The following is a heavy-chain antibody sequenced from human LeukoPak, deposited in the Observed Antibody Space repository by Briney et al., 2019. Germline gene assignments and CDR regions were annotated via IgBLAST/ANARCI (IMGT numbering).Heavy chain of an antibody. CDR2: IYYSGST. CDR3: ARDDDYGDYGFDP. D-gene: IGHD4-17*01. Sequence: SETLSLTCTVSGGSISSSSYYWGWIRQPPGKGLEWIGYIYYSGSTYYNPSLKSRVTISVDTSKNQFSLKLSSVTAADTAVYYCARDDDYGDYGFDPWGQGTLVTVSS. CDR1: GGSISSSSYY. J-gene: IGHJ5*02. V-gene: IGHV4-31*03.